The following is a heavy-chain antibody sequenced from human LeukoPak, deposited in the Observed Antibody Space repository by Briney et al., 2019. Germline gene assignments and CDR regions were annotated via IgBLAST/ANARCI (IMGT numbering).Heavy chain of an antibody. Sequence: PGGSLRLSCAASGFTFSSYAMHWVRQAPGKGLEWVAVISYDGSNKYYADSVKGRFTISRDNAKNSLYLQMNSLRAEDTAIYFCARSQFTSDYDDWINFDYWGQGSLVTVSS. CDR2: ISYDGSNK. CDR1: GFTFSSYA. D-gene: IGHD4-17*01. CDR3: ARSQFTSDYDDWINFDY. V-gene: IGHV3-30-3*01. J-gene: IGHJ4*02.